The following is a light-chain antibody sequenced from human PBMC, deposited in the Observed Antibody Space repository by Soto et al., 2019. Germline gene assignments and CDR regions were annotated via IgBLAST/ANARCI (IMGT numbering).Light chain of an antibody. V-gene: IGLV1-40*01. CDR3: AASHDSLSGVI. J-gene: IGLJ2*01. Sequence: QPVLTQPPSVSGAPGQRITISCTGSNSNIGAGYDVHWYQHLPGTAPKLLIFGNKNRPSGVPDRFSGSKSGTSASLAITGLQAEDEADYYCAASHDSLSGVIFGGGTKVTVL. CDR1: NSNIGAGYD. CDR2: GNK.